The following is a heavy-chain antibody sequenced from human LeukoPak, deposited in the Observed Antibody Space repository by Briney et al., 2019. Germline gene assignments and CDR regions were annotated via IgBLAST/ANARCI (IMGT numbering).Heavy chain of an antibody. CDR3: ARDGTVTTKTSYFDL. CDR1: GFTFSSYE. V-gene: IGHV3-48*03. CDR2: ISSSGSTI. J-gene: IGHJ2*01. Sequence: GGSLRLSCAASGFTFSSYEMNWVRQAPGKGLEWVSYISSSGSTIYYADSVKGRFTISRDNAKNSLYLQMNSLRAEDTAVYYCARDGTVTTKTSYFDLWGRGTLVTVSS. D-gene: IGHD4-17*01.